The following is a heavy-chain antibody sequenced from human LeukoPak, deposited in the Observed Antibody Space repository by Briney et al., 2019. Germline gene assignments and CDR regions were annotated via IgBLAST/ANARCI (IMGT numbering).Heavy chain of an antibody. Sequence: PGRSLSLSCAASGFTFSSYGMHWVRQAPGKGLEWVAVISYDGSNKYYADSVKGRFTISRDNSKNTLYLQMNSLRAEDTAVYYCASSRGRGYDPFDYWGQGTLVTVSS. CDR3: ASSRGRGYDPFDY. D-gene: IGHD5-12*01. J-gene: IGHJ4*02. CDR1: GFTFSSYG. CDR2: ISYDGSNK. V-gene: IGHV3-30*03.